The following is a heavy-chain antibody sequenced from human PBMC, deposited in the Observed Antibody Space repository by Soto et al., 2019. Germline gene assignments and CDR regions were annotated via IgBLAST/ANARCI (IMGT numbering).Heavy chain of an antibody. CDR3: ARASSSSSAIDY. Sequence: QVQLQESGPGLVKPSQTLSLTCTVSGESISSGGYYWSWIRQHPGKGLEWIGYIYDIGSAYYNPSLKSRVTLSMXXSKNQFAMRLSSVTAADTAVYYCARASSSSSAIDYWGQGTLITVSS. CDR2: IYDIGSA. V-gene: IGHV4-31*03. J-gene: IGHJ4*02. D-gene: IGHD6-6*01. CDR1: GESISSGGYY.